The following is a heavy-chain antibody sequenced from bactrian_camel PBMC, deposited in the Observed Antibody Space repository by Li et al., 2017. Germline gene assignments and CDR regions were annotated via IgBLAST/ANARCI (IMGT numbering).Heavy chain of an antibody. CDR1: GFTFSY. V-gene: IGHV3S40*01. CDR2: IYTGDGTT. J-gene: IGHJ4*01. Sequence: DVQLVESGGGLVQPGGSLRLSCTASGFTFSYMSWVRQAPGKERKGVATIYTGDGTTSYADSVKGRFTISQDNAKSTVYLQMNSLKPEDTGMYYCAAGFSCGLKDLNEYMYWAQGTQVTVS. CDR3: AAGFSCGLKDLNEYMY. D-gene: IGHD5*01.